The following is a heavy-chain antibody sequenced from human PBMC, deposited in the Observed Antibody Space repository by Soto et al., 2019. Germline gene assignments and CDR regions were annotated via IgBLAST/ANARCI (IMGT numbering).Heavy chain of an antibody. J-gene: IGHJ6*02. Sequence: LSLTCTVSGGSISSYYWSWIRQPPGKGLEWIGYIYYTGSTNYNPSLKSRVTISVDTSKNHFSLKLSSVTAADTAVYYCARDGYTLTPNYYYGMDVWGQGPTVTVSS. D-gene: IGHD4-4*01. CDR1: GGSISSYY. CDR3: ARDGYTLTPNYYYGMDV. CDR2: IYYTGST. V-gene: IGHV4-59*01.